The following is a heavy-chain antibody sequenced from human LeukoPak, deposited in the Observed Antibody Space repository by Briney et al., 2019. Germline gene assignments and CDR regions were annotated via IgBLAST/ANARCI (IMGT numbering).Heavy chain of an antibody. V-gene: IGHV4-34*01. D-gene: IGHD6-19*01. CDR2: INHSGST. CDR3: ARGRQWLVY. Sequence: SETLSLTCAVYGGPFSGYYWSWIRQPPGKGLEWIGEINHSGSTNYNPSLKSRVTISVDTSKNQFSLKLSSVTAADTAVYYCARGRQWLVYWGQGTLVTVSS. J-gene: IGHJ4*02. CDR1: GGPFSGYY.